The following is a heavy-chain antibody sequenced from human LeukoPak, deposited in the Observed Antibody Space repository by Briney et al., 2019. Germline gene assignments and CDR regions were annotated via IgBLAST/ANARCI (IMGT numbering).Heavy chain of an antibody. CDR2: IIPILGIA. CDR3: ARGMRTSESLGY. J-gene: IGHJ4*02. Sequence: GSSVKVSCKASGGTFSSYAISWVRQAPGQGLEWMGRIIPILGIANYAQKFQGRVTITADKSTSTAYMELSSLRSEDTAVYYCARGMRTSESLGYWGQGTLVTVSS. CDR1: GGTFSSYA. V-gene: IGHV1-69*04.